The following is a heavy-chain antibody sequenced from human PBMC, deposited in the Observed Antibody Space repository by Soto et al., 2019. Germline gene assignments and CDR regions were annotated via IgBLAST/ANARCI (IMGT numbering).Heavy chain of an antibody. CDR2: LSQNVGT. D-gene: IGHD2-2*01. Sequence: SGTLSLTGSVLCSSFTSVHFWGWIRQPPGKGLQWSGSLSQNVGTYRNPSPRSRATLSVDTSTTQFSLKLTAVTAAAAAVYYCAAATLPGARFYGMDVWGQGSPVTVSS. CDR3: AAATLPGARFYGMDV. J-gene: IGHJ6*02. CDR1: CSSFTSVHF. V-gene: IGHV4-38-2*02.